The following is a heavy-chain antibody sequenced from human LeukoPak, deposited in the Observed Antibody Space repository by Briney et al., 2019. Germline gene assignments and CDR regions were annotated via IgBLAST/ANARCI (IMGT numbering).Heavy chain of an antibody. J-gene: IGHJ4*02. D-gene: IGHD5-24*01. V-gene: IGHV6-1*01. CDR1: GDSVSSNSAA. CDR3: ARERRDGYNPHFDY. Sequence: SQTLSLTCAISGDSVSSNSAAWNWIRRSPSRGLEWLGRTYYRSKWYNDYAVSVKSRIAINPDTSKNQFSLQLNSVTPEDTAVYYCARERRDGYNPHFDYWGQGTLVTVSS. CDR2: TYYRSKWYN.